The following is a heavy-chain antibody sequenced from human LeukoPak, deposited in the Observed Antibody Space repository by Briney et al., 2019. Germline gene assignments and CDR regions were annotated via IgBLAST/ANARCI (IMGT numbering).Heavy chain of an antibody. D-gene: IGHD2-2*01. J-gene: IGHJ4*02. CDR1: GFTFNNYA. CDR2: ISGSDTST. CDR3: AQGGEIHQFFFY. V-gene: IGHV3-23*01. Sequence: PGGSLRLSCAASGFTFNNYAMNWVRQAPGKGLEWVSVISGSDTSTYYADSVKGRFTISRDNSKSTLYLQMNSLRAEDTAIYYCAQGGEIHQFFFYWGQGTLVTVSS.